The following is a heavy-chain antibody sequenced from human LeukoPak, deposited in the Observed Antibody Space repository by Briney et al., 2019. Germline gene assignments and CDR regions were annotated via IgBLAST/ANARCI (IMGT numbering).Heavy chain of an antibody. J-gene: IGHJ6*03. CDR1: GYSISSGYY. CDR3: ARGTKEMATNPQYYYYYMDV. Sequence: SETLSLTCTVSGYSISSGYYWGWIRQPPGKGLEWIGSIYHSGSTYYNPSLKSRVTISVDTSKNQFSLKPSSVTAADTAVYYCARGTKEMATNPQYYYYYMDVWGKGTTVTVSS. V-gene: IGHV4-38-2*02. CDR2: IYHSGST. D-gene: IGHD5-24*01.